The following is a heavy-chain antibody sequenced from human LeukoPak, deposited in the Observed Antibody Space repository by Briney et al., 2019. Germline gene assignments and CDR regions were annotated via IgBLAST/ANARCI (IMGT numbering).Heavy chain of an antibody. J-gene: IGHJ5*02. Sequence: ASVKVSCKASGYTFTGYYMHWVRQAPGQGLEWMGWINPNSGGTNYAQKFQGRVTVTRDTSISTAYMELSRLRSDDTAVYYCASAHSNWGPEYNWFDPWGQGTLVTVSS. CDR2: INPNSGGT. V-gene: IGHV1-2*02. CDR1: GYTFTGYY. CDR3: ASAHSNWGPEYNWFDP. D-gene: IGHD7-27*01.